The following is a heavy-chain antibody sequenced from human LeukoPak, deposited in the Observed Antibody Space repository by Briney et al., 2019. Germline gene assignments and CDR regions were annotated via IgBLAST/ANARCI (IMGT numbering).Heavy chain of an antibody. CDR1: GFSFSHHT. CDR3: AKGGSSWYGDYSDY. CDR2: ISVSGGST. V-gene: IGHV3-23*01. J-gene: IGHJ4*02. D-gene: IGHD6-13*01. Sequence: GGSLRLSCAVSGFSFSHHTMSWVRQAPGKGLEWVSGISVSGGSTYYADSVKGRFTISRDNSKNTLDLQMSSLRVEGTAVYYCAKGGSSWYGDYSDYWGQGTLVTVSS.